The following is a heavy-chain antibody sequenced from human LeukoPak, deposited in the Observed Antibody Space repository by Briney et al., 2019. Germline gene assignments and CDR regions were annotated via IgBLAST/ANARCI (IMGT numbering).Heavy chain of an antibody. V-gene: IGHV3-15*01. Sequence: GGSLRLSCAASGFTFSSYAMSWVRQAPGKGLEWVGRIKSKTDGGTTDYAAPVKGRFTISRDDSKNTLYLQMNSLKTEDTAVYYCTTDNPYYDSSGYFDYWGQGTLVTVSS. J-gene: IGHJ4*02. CDR2: IKSKTDGGTT. D-gene: IGHD3-22*01. CDR1: GFTFSSYA. CDR3: TTDNPYYDSSGYFDY.